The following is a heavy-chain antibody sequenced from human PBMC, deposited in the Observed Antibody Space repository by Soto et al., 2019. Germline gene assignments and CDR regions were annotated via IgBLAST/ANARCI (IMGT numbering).Heavy chain of an antibody. V-gene: IGHV3-21*01. CDR2: ISSSSSYI. J-gene: IGHJ4*02. Sequence: VQLVESGGGLVKPGGSLRLSCAASGFTFSSYSMNWVRQAPGKGLEWVSSISSSSSYIYYADSVKGRFTISRDNAKNSLYLQMNSLRAEDTAVYYCARDLNYYDSSGASGDYWGQGTLVTVSS. D-gene: IGHD3-22*01. CDR3: ARDLNYYDSSGASGDY. CDR1: GFTFSSYS.